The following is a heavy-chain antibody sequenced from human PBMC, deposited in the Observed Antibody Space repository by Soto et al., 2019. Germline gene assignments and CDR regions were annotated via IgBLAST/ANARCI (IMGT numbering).Heavy chain of an antibody. D-gene: IGHD3-22*01. CDR2: IYYSGST. V-gene: IGHV4-31*03. J-gene: IGHJ3*02. CDR1: VGSISSGGYY. Sequence: PSETLSLTCTVSVGSISSGGYYWSWILQHPGKGLEWIGYIYYSGSTYYNPSLKSRVTISVDTSKNQFSLKLSSVTAADTAVYYCAAVRGYYYDSGAFDIWGQGTMVTVSS. CDR3: AAVRGYYYDSGAFDI.